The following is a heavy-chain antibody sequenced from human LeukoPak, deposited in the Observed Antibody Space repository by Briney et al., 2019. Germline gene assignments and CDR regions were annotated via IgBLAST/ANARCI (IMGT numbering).Heavy chain of an antibody. CDR1: GYTFTSYG. CDR3: ARLGSGDSLEYYMDV. Sequence: ASVKVSCKASGYTFTSYGISWVRQAPGQGLEWMGWISAYNGNTNYAQKLQGRVTMTTDTSTSTAYMELRSLRSDDTAVYYCARLGSGDSLEYYMDVWGKGTTATVSS. J-gene: IGHJ6*03. V-gene: IGHV1-18*01. D-gene: IGHD3-10*01. CDR2: ISAYNGNT.